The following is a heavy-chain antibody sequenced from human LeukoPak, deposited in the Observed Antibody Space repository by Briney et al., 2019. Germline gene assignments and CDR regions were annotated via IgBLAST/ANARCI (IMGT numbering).Heavy chain of an antibody. CDR1: GFTFSSYA. V-gene: IGHV3-23*01. CDR2: ISGSGGST. J-gene: IGHJ4*02. CDR3: AKVLVVVAASCFDY. Sequence: PGXXLRLSCAASGFTFSSYAMSWVRQAPGKGLEWVSAISGSGGSTYYADSVKGRFTISRDNSKNTLYLQMNSLRAEDTAVYYCAKVLVVVAASCFDYWGQGTLVTVSS. D-gene: IGHD2-15*01.